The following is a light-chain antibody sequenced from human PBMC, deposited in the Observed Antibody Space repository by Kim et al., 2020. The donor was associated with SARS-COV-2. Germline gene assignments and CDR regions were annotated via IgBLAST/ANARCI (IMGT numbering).Light chain of an antibody. Sequence: PEQTSSLAGSGGKLGEKYARWYQQKPGQSPVLVIYQDTMRPSGIPERSSGSNSGNTATLTIGGTQAMDEADYYCQAWDSSTAVFGGGTQLTVL. CDR2: QDT. J-gene: IGLJ3*02. CDR3: QAWDSSTAV. CDR1: KLGEKY. V-gene: IGLV3-1*01.